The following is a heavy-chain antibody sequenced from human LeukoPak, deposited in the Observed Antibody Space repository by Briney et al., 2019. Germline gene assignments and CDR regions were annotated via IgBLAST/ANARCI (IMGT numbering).Heavy chain of an antibody. CDR3: AREPPGY. J-gene: IGHJ4*02. Sequence: SETLSLTCTVSGGSVTSGNYYWNWIRQPAGKGLEWIGRIYTNGGASYNPSLKSRVTISIDASKNQFSLKLNSVTAADTAVYYCAREPPGYWGQGILVTVPS. CDR2: IYTNGGA. CDR1: GGSVTSGNYY. V-gene: IGHV4-61*02.